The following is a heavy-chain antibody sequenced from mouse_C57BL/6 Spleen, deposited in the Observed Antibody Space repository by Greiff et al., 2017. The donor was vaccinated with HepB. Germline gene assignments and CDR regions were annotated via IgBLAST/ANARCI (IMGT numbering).Heavy chain of an antibody. J-gene: IGHJ3*01. CDR3: TESGYYYGSSWFAY. Sequence: EVKLEESGGGLVQPGGSMKLSCVASGFTFSNYWMNWVRQSPEKGLEWVAQIRLKSDNYATHYAESVKGRFTISRDDSKSSVYLQMNNLRAEDTGIYYCTESGYYYGSSWFAYWGQGTLVTVSA. D-gene: IGHD1-1*01. V-gene: IGHV6-3*01. CDR2: IRLKSDNYAT. CDR1: GFTFSNYW.